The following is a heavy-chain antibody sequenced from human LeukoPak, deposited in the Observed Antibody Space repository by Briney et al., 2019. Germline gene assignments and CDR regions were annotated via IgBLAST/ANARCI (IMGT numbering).Heavy chain of an antibody. Sequence: GASVKVSCKASGYTFTSYGISWVRQAPGQGLEWMGWISAYNGNTNYAQKLQGRVTMTTDTSTSTAYMELRSLRSDDTAVYYCARDFAGYSYGYIGYYYYYYMDVWGKGTTVTISS. V-gene: IGHV1-18*01. J-gene: IGHJ6*03. CDR2: ISAYNGNT. CDR1: GYTFTSYG. CDR3: ARDFAGYSYGYIGYYYYYYMDV. D-gene: IGHD5-18*01.